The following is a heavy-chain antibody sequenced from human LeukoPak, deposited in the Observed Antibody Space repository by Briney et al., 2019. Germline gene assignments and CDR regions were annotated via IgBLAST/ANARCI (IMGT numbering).Heavy chain of an antibody. D-gene: IGHD1-7*01. J-gene: IGHJ4*02. CDR3: VSTILELRMPFDY. Sequence: ASVKVSCKASGYTYTSYGISWVRQAPGQGLEWMGWISAYNGNTNYAQKLQGRVTMTTDTSTSTAYMELRSLRSDDTAVYYCVSTILELRMPFDYWGQGTLVTVSS. V-gene: IGHV1-18*01. CDR2: ISAYNGNT. CDR1: GYTYTSYG.